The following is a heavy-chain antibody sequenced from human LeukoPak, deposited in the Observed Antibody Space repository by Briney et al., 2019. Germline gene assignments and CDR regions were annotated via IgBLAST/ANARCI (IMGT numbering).Heavy chain of an antibody. V-gene: IGHV4-59*08. CDR2: IYYSGST. CDR3: ARQDSSWYLFDY. J-gene: IGHJ4*02. Sequence: SETLSLTCTVSGGSISSYYWSWIRQPPGKGLEWIGYIYYSGSTNYNPSLKSRVTISVGTSKNQFSLKLSSVTAADTAVYYCARQDSSWYLFDYWGQGTLVTVSS. D-gene: IGHD6-13*01. CDR1: GGSISSYY.